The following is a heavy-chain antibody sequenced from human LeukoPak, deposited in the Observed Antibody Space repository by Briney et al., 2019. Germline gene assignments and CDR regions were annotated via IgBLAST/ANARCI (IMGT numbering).Heavy chain of an antibody. J-gene: IGHJ5*02. CDR3: ARKPWAAAGGFDP. D-gene: IGHD6-13*01. Sequence: SETLSLTCTVSGGSISSYHWSWIRQPAGKGLEWIGRIYTSGSTNYNPSLKSRVTMSADTSKNQFSLKLSSVTAADTAVYYCARKPWAAAGGFDPWGQGTLVTVSS. CDR1: GGSISSYH. V-gene: IGHV4-4*07. CDR2: IYTSGST.